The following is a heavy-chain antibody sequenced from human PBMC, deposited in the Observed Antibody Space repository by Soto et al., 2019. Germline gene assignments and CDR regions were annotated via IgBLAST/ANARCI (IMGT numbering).Heavy chain of an antibody. CDR1: GFTFSSYA. J-gene: IGHJ5*02. CDR3: ARDRGSSWYECWFDP. CDR2: ISYDGSSK. D-gene: IGHD6-13*01. V-gene: IGHV3-30-3*01. Sequence: QVPLVESGGGVVQPGRSLRLSCAASGFTFSSYAMHWVRQAPGKGLEWVAVISYDGSSKYYADSVKGRFTISRDNSKNTLYLQMNSLRDDDTAVYYCARDRGSSWYECWFDPWGQGTLVTVSS.